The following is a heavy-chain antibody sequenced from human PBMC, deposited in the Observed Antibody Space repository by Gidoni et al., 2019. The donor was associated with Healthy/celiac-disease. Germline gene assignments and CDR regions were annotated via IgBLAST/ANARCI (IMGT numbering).Heavy chain of an antibody. V-gene: IGHV3-30*18. CDR3: AKGWGGSGWFPPDY. CDR2: ISYDGSNK. CDR1: GFTFSSYG. Sequence: QVQLVESGGGVVQPGRSLRLSCAASGFTFSSYGMHWVRQAPGKGLEWVAVISYDGSNKYYADSVKGRFTISRDNSKNTLYLQMNSLRAEDTAVYYCAKGWGGSGWFPPDYWGQGTLVTVSS. J-gene: IGHJ4*02. D-gene: IGHD6-19*01.